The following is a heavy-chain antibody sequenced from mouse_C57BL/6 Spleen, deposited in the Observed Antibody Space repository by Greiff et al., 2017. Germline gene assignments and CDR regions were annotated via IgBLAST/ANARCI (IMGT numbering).Heavy chain of an antibody. CDR3: ARSRLNYAMDY. CDR1: GYAFSSSW. Sequence: QVQLQQSGPELVKPGASVKISCKASGYAFSSSWMNWVKQRPGKGLEWIGRIYPGDGDTNYNGKFKGKATLTADKSSRTAYMQLSSLTSEDSAVYFCARSRLNYAMDYWGQGTSVTVSS. CDR2: IYPGDGDT. J-gene: IGHJ4*01. V-gene: IGHV1-82*01.